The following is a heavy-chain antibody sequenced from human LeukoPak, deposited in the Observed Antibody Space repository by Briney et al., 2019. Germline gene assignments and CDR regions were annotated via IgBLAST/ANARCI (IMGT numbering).Heavy chain of an antibody. V-gene: IGHV4-39*07. CDR3: ARVNLLLGYFDY. CDR2: IYYSGST. J-gene: IGHJ4*02. D-gene: IGHD3-10*01. CDR1: GGSISSSSYY. Sequence: SETLSLTCTVSGGSISSSSYYWGWIRQPPGKGLEWIGSIYYSGSTYYNPSLKSRVTISVDTSKNQFSLKLSSVTAADTAVYYCARVNLLLGYFDYWGQGTLVTVSS.